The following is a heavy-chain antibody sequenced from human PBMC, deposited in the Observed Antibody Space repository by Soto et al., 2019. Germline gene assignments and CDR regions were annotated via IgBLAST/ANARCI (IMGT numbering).Heavy chain of an antibody. J-gene: IGHJ4*02. CDR2: ISYSGSA. V-gene: IGHV4-30-4*01. D-gene: IGHD2-15*01. CDR1: GDSISSGGYY. CDR3: ATMGTPATGLYYFDY. Sequence: PSETLSLTCTVSGDSISSGGYYLGWIRQPPGKGLEWIGFISYSGSAYYNPSLKSRVTISVDTSKNQFSLNLSFVTAADTAVYYCATMGTPATGLYYFDYWGQGTLVTVSS.